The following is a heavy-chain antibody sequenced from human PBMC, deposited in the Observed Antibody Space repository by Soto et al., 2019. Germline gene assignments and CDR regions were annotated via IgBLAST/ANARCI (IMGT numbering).Heavy chain of an antibody. CDR1: GYTFTSYV. V-gene: IGHV1-18*01. CDR3: ASYREQLVLYGMDV. J-gene: IGHJ6*02. Sequence: QVQLVRSGAEVKKPGASVKVSCKASGYTFTSYVISWVRQAPGQGLEWMGWISAYNGNTNYAQKLQGRVTMTTDTSTSTAYMELRSLRSDDTAVYYCASYREQLVLYGMDVWGQGTTVTASS. CDR2: ISAYNGNT. D-gene: IGHD6-13*01.